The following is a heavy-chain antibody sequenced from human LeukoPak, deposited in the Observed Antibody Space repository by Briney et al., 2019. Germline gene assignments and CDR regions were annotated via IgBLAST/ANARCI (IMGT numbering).Heavy chain of an antibody. CDR1: GYTFTDYY. CDR3: ARDEGGSYLTFDY. Sequence: GASVKVSCKASGYTFTDYYIHWVRQAPGQGLEWMGWINPNSGGTKYAQKFQGRVTMTRDTSISTAYMELSRLRSDDTAVYYCARDEGGSYLTFDYWGQGTLVTVSS. J-gene: IGHJ4*02. D-gene: IGHD1-26*01. V-gene: IGHV1-2*02. CDR2: INPNSGGT.